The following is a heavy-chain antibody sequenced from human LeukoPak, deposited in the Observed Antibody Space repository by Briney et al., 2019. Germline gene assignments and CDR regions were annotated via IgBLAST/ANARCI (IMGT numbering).Heavy chain of an antibody. Sequence: SETLSLTCTVSGGSISSGGYYWSWIRQHPGKGLEWIGYIYYSGSTYYNPSLKSRVTISVDTSKNQFSQKLSSVTAADTAVYYCARDVVSSGWYLGYYYGMDVWGQGTTVTVSS. J-gene: IGHJ6*02. CDR3: ARDVVSSGWYLGYYYGMDV. CDR1: GGSISSGGYY. V-gene: IGHV4-31*03. CDR2: IYYSGST. D-gene: IGHD6-19*01.